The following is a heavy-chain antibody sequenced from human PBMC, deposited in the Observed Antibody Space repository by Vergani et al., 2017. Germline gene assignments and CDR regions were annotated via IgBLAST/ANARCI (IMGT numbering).Heavy chain of an antibody. CDR1: GFTSSYYG. CDR3: STKSCGTPGCQIGYFKE. CDR2: ISYDGTQK. J-gene: IGHJ1*01. Sequence: VQLVESGGGVVQPGRSLRLSCVVSGFTSSYYGMHWVRQAQGKGLEWLAVISYDGTQKYYADSVKGRVAISRDNSTRTLYLQMNSLRTEDTAVYYCSTKSCGTPGCQIGYFKEWGQGTLVTVSS. D-gene: IGHD1-1*01. V-gene: IGHV3-30*03.